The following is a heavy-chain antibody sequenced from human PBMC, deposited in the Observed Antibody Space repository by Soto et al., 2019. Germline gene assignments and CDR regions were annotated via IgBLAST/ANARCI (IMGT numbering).Heavy chain of an antibody. CDR3: ARGSERFLESRPYYFDY. V-gene: IGHV1-3*01. J-gene: IGHJ4*02. Sequence: ASVKVSCKASRYTFTSYAMHWVRQAPGQRLEWMGWINAGNGNTKYSQKFQGRVTITRDTSASTAYMELSSLRSGDTAVYYCARGSERFLESRPYYFDYWGQGTLVTVSS. CDR2: INAGNGNT. D-gene: IGHD3-3*01. CDR1: RYTFTSYA.